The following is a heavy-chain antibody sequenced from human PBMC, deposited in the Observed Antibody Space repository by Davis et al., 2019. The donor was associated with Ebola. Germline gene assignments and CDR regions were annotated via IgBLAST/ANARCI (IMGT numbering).Heavy chain of an antibody. J-gene: IGHJ4*02. CDR2: ISSSSSYI. CDR3: ARDVVPLDY. V-gene: IGHV3-11*06. Sequence: GESLKISCVVSGITFSDYYMSWIRQAPGKGLEWVSSISSSSSYIYYADSVKGRFTISRDNAKNSLYLQMNSLRAEETAVYYCARDVVPLDYWGQGTLVTVSS. D-gene: IGHD2-21*01. CDR1: GITFSDYY.